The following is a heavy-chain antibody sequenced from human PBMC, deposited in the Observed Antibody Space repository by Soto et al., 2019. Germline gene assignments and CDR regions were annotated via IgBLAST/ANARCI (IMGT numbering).Heavy chain of an antibody. J-gene: IGHJ4*02. V-gene: IGHV1-18*01. CDR1: GYTVTSYG. CDR3: ARSTVWAFDY. Sequence: ASVKVSWTASGYTVTSYGISWMRQAPGQGLEWMGWISAYNGNTNYAQKLQGRVTMTTDTSTSTAYMELRSLRSDDTAVYYCARSTVWAFDYWGQGTLVTVSS. CDR2: ISAYNGNT. D-gene: IGHD7-27*01.